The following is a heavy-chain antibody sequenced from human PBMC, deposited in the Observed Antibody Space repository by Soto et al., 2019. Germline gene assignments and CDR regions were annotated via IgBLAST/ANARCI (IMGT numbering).Heavy chain of an antibody. CDR2: IYWDDDK. CDR1: GFSLSSSDVG. V-gene: IGHV2-5*02. D-gene: IGHD2-21*02. CDR3: VRASGGGNSAYFDY. Sequence: QITLKESGTTLVKPTQTLTLTCTFSGFSLSSSDVGVGWIRQPPGKALEWLALIYWDDDKRYSPSLKSRLTITKDTSRNQVVLTVTNLDPVDTATYYCVRASGGGNSAYFDYWGQGPLVTVSS. J-gene: IGHJ4*02.